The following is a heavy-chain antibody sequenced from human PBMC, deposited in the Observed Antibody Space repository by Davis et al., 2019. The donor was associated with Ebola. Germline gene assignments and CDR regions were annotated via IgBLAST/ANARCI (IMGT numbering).Heavy chain of an antibody. V-gene: IGHV4-39*01. D-gene: IGHD4-17*01. CDR3: ARLRGYGDEIYYYYGMDV. Sequence: MPSETLSLTCTVSGGSISSSSYYWGWIRQPPGKGLEWIGSIYYSGSTYYNPSLKSRVTISVDTSKNQFSLKLSSVTAADTAVYYCARLRGYGDEIYYYYGMDVWGQGTTVTVSS. J-gene: IGHJ6*02. CDR1: GGSISSSSYY. CDR2: IYYSGST.